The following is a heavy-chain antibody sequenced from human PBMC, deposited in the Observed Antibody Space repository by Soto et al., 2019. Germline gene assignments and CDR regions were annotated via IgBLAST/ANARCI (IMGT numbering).Heavy chain of an antibody. D-gene: IGHD6-6*01. CDR3: ARLEKYSSSSYYYYGMDV. Sequence: GESLKISCKGSGYSFTSYWISWVRQMPGKGLEWMGRIDPSDSYTNYSPSFQGHVTISADKSISTAYLQWSSLKASDTAMYYCARLEKYSSSSYYYYGMDVWGQGTTVTVS. V-gene: IGHV5-10-1*01. CDR2: IDPSDSYT. J-gene: IGHJ6*02. CDR1: GYSFTSYW.